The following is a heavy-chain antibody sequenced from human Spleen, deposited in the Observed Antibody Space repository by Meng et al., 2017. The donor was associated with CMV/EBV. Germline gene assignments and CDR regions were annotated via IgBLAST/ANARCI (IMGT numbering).Heavy chain of an antibody. J-gene: IGHJ4*02. V-gene: IGHV3-11*01. CDR1: GFICSRDY. CDR2: ISDSGRTT. D-gene: IGHD6-13*01. Sequence: ASGFICSRDYMSWLLRAAGRGLVWLCYISDSGRTTYYALSVKSRVTISRHKAKNALYLKMNSVRAEDTAVYYCASTYSSSRHRHVDYWGQGTLVTVSS. CDR3: ASTYSSSRHRHVDY.